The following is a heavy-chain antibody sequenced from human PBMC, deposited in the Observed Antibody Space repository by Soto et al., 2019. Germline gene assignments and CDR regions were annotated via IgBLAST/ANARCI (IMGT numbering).Heavy chain of an antibody. CDR2: IDPSDSYT. Sequence: RGESLKISCKGSGYSFTSYWISWVRQMPGKGLEWMGRIDPSDSYTNYSPSFQGHVTISADKSISTAYLQWSSLKASDTAMYYCARHMIAVEKLCWFDPWGQGTLVTVSS. J-gene: IGHJ5*02. CDR3: ARHMIAVEKLCWFDP. V-gene: IGHV5-10-1*01. CDR1: GYSFTSYW. D-gene: IGHD3-22*01.